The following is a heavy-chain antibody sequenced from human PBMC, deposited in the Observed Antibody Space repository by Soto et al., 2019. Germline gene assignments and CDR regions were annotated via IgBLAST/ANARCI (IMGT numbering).Heavy chain of an antibody. CDR2: ISSSSSTI. V-gene: IGHV3-48*02. Sequence: PGGSLRLSCAASGFTFSSYSMNWVRQAPGKGLEWVSYISSSSSTIYYADSVKGRFTISRDHAKNSLYLQMNRLRDEDTAVYYCARGTRGLFDYWGQGTLVTVSS. CDR3: ARGTRGLFDY. J-gene: IGHJ4*02. CDR1: GFTFSSYS. D-gene: IGHD2-2*01.